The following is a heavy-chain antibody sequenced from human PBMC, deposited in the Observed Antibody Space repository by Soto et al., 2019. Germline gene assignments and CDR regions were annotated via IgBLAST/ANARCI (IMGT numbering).Heavy chain of an antibody. CDR2: INYGNGKT. D-gene: IGHD3-9*01. CDR1: GYPYTTYA. J-gene: IGHJ4*02. V-gene: IGHV1-3*01. CDR3: ARQHDVLTLYAFEY. Sequence: ASVKVSCKASGYPYTTYAVHWVRQAPGQGLEWMGWINYGNGKTKYSDTFYGRVTITSDASATTAYMELGSLRPDDTAVYYCARQHDVLTLYAFEYWGQGALVTVSS.